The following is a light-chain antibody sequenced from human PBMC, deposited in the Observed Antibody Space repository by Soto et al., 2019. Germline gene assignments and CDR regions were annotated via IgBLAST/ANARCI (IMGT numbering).Light chain of an antibody. CDR3: QLYGTSPKP. V-gene: IGKV3-20*01. J-gene: IGKJ1*01. CDR2: AAS. Sequence: EIVLAQSPATLSLSPGERATLSCRGSQTVSSNYLAWYQQKPGQAPRLLSYAASTRATGIPDRFSGSGSGTDFTLSISRLEPEDFAVYYCQLYGTSPKPFGQGTKVDIK. CDR1: QTVSSNY.